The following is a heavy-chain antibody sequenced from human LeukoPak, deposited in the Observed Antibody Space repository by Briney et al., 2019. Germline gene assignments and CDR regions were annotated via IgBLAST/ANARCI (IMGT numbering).Heavy chain of an antibody. CDR1: GGSFSGYY. CDR2: INHSGST. D-gene: IGHD3-3*01. V-gene: IGHV4-34*01. Sequence: SETLSLTCAVYGGSFSGYYWSWIRQPPGKGLEWIGEINHSGSTNYSPSLKSRVTISVDTSKNQFSLKLSSVTAADTAVYYCARGTTYYDFWSGYYTHYYYYMDVWGKGATVTVSS. J-gene: IGHJ6*03. CDR3: ARGTTYYDFWSGYYTHYYYYMDV.